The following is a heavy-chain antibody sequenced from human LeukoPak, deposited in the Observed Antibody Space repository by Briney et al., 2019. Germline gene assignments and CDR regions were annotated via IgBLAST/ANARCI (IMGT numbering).Heavy chain of an antibody. Sequence: GGSLRRSCAASGFTFSSYAMSWVRQAPGKGLEWVSAISGGGGSTYYADSVKGRFTISRDNPKNTLYLQINSLRAEDTAVYYCAKYAGALVSWGQGTLVTVSS. CDR2: ISGGGGST. CDR3: AKYAGALVS. J-gene: IGHJ5*02. D-gene: IGHD2-21*01. V-gene: IGHV3-23*01. CDR1: GFTFSSYA.